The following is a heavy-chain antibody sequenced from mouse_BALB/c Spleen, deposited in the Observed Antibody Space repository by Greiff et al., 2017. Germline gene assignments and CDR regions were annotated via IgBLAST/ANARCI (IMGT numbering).Heavy chain of an antibody. J-gene: IGHJ3*01. D-gene: IGHD1-1*01. CDR2: ISDGGSYT. Sequence: EVQRVESGGGLVKPGGSLKLSCAASGFTFSDYYMYWVRQTPEKRLEWVATISDGGSYTYYPDSVKGRFTISRDNAKNNLYLQMSSLKSEDTAMYYCARGMDYGSSYGWFAYWGQGTLVTVSA. V-gene: IGHV5-4*02. CDR3: ARGMDYGSSYGWFAY. CDR1: GFTFSDYY.